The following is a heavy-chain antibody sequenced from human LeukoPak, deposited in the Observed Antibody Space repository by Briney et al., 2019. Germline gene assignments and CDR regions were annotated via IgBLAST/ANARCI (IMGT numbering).Heavy chain of an antibody. J-gene: IGHJ5*02. CDR1: GGSLSVYS. V-gene: IGHV4-4*07. Sequence: SETLSLTCSVSGGSLSVYSWNWIRQPAGQGLEWIGRIDKNGITNYNPALKSRVTISVDTSKNQFSLKLSSVTAADTAVYYCARGLSFGYDFWSGYCFDPWGQGTLVTVSS. CDR2: IDKNGIT. D-gene: IGHD3-3*01. CDR3: ARGLSFGYDFWSGYCFDP.